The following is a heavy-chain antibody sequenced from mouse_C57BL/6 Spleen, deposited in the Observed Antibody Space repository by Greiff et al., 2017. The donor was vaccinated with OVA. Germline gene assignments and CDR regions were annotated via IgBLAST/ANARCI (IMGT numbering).Heavy chain of an antibody. D-gene: IGHD2-2*01. CDR2: IDPETGGT. Sequence: QVQLQQSGAELVRPGASVTLSCKASGYTFTDYEMHWVKQTPVHGLEWIGAIDPETGGTAYNQKFKGKAILTADKSSSTAYMELRSLTSEDSAVYYCTYMVTKRPDAMDYWGQGTSVTVSS. V-gene: IGHV1-15*01. J-gene: IGHJ4*01. CDR1: GYTFTDYE. CDR3: TYMVTKRPDAMDY.